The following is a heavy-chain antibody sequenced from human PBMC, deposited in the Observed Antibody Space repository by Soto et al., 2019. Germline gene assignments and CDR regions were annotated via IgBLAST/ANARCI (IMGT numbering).Heavy chain of an antibody. Sequence: QVQLQESGPGLVKPSETLSLTCSVAGGSISSYYWSWIRQPPGKGLEWIGYIYYSGSTNYNPSRKSRVTLSVDTSKNRFTLKLSSVTAADTAVYYCARRIGGEFDYWGKGTLVTVSS. CDR2: IYYSGST. V-gene: IGHV4-59*01. D-gene: IGHD3-10*01. CDR3: ARRIGGEFDY. J-gene: IGHJ4*02. CDR1: GGSISSYY.